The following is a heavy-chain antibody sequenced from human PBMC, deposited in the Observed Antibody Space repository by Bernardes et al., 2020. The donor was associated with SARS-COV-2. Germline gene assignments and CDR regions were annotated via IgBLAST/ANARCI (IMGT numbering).Heavy chain of an antibody. D-gene: IGHD5-12*01. V-gene: IGHV3-48*01. J-gene: IGHJ6*02. Sequence: GGSLRLSCAASGFTFSSYSMNWVRQAPGKGLEWVSYISTTSSTIYYADSVKGRFTISRDNAKNSLYLQMNSLRAGDTAVYYCARGSAVATYGMDVWGQGTTVTVSS. CDR1: GFTFSSYS. CDR3: ARGSAVATYGMDV. CDR2: ISTTSSTI.